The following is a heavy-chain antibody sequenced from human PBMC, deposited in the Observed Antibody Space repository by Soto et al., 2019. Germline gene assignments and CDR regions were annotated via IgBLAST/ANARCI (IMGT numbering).Heavy chain of an antibody. V-gene: IGHV4-39*01. CDR3: SRYIAAIDY. CDR2: IYYIGST. Sequence: HLQLQESGPGLVKPSETLSLTCTVSGGSISSSSYYWGWIRQPPGKGLEWTGSIYYIGSTSYNPSLRGRVFISVDTSKYQFSRKLCSVIAADTAVYFCSRYIAAIDYWGQGTLVTVSS. D-gene: IGHD6-6*01. CDR1: GGSISSSSYY. J-gene: IGHJ4*02.